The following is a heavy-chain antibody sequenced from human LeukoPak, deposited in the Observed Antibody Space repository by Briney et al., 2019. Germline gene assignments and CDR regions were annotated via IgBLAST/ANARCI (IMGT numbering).Heavy chain of an antibody. Sequence: GGSLRLSCAASGFTFSSYWMHWVRQVPGKGLVWVSRITNDGRSTSYADSVKGRFTMSRDNAKNTLYLQMNSLRAEDTAVYYCAPGTSTAMEYWGQGTPVTVSS. V-gene: IGHV3-74*01. CDR3: APGTSTAMEY. CDR1: GFTFSSYW. J-gene: IGHJ4*02. D-gene: IGHD5-18*01. CDR2: ITNDGRST.